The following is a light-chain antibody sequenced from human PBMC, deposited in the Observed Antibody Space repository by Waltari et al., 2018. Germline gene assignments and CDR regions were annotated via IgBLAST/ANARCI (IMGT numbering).Light chain of an antibody. CDR2: RVS. Sequence: DVGMTQSPLSLPVTLGQPASISCRSSQSLVHSDGATHFTWFQQRPGQSPRRLIYRVSNRDSGVPDRFSGSGSGTDFTLKISRVEAEDVGVYYCMQGTHWPYTFGQGTKLEIK. V-gene: IGKV2-30*02. CDR1: QSLVHSDGATH. CDR3: MQGTHWPYT. J-gene: IGKJ2*01.